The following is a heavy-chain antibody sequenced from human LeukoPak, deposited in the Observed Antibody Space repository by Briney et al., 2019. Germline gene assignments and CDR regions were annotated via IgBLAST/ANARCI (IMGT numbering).Heavy chain of an antibody. V-gene: IGHV4-59*01. D-gene: IGHD1-26*01. CDR3: AREYSGNYYFDY. Sequence: PSETLTLTCTVSGGPISSYYWIGMRDPPGEGLEWIEYVSYSGSTNYNTSLKSRVTISVDTSKNQFSLKLTSVTAADTAVYYCAREYSGNYYFDYWGQGTLVTVSS. J-gene: IGHJ4*02. CDR2: VSYSGST. CDR1: GGPISSYY.